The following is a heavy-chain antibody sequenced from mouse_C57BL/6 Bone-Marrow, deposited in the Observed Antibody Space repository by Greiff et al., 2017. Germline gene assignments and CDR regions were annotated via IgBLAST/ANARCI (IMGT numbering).Heavy chain of an antibody. D-gene: IGHD2-13*01. J-gene: IGHJ1*03. CDR2: IDPSDSYT. CDR3: SRGRICDMYLDV. CDR1: GYTFTSYW. Sequence: VQLQQSGAELVMPGASVKLSCKASGYTFTSYWMHWVKQRPGQGLEWIGEIDPSDSYTNYNQKFKGKSTLTVDKSSSTAYMKLSSLTSEDSAVYYCSRGRICDMYLDVWGTGTTVTVSS. V-gene: IGHV1-69*01.